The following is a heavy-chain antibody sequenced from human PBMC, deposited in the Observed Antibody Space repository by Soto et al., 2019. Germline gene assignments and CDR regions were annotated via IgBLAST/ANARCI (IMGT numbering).Heavy chain of an antibody. J-gene: IGHJ4*02. CDR1: GFTFSTYW. Sequence: EVQLVESGGVLVQPGGSLRLSCAASGFTFSTYWMHWVRQAPGKGLVWLSRINGDGSDTVYADYVKGRFTISRDNAKNTLYLKMKSLRAEDTAVYYCTRSITGFSYADSWGQGTLVTVSS. D-gene: IGHD2-2*01. CDR2: INGDGSDT. CDR3: TRSITGFSYADS. V-gene: IGHV3-74*01.